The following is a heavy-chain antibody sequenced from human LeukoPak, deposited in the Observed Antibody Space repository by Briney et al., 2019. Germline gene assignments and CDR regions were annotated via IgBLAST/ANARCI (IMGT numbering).Heavy chain of an antibody. J-gene: IGHJ4*02. V-gene: IGHV1-69*13. CDR1: GYTFDVYY. Sequence: ASVKVSCKASGYTFDVYYIHWVRQAPGQGLEWMGGIIPIFGTANYAQKFQGRVTITADESTSTAYMELSSLRSEDTAVYYCARGLEYSSSWYYFDYWGQGTLVTVSS. CDR2: IIPIFGTA. D-gene: IGHD6-13*01. CDR3: ARGLEYSSSWYYFDY.